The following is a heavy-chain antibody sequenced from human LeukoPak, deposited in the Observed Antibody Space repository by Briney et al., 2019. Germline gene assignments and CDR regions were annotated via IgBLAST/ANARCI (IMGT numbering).Heavy chain of an antibody. CDR2: INHSGST. CDR3: ARGPLNIAAAGKRNYYYYYGMDV. CDR1: GGSFSGYY. J-gene: IGHJ6*02. V-gene: IGHV4-34*01. D-gene: IGHD6-13*01. Sequence: SSETLSLTCAVYGGSFSGYYWSWVRQPPGKGLEWIGEINHSGSTNYNPSLKSRVTISVDTSKNQFSLKLSSVTAADTAVYYCARGPLNIAAAGKRNYYYYYGMDVWGQGTTVTVSS.